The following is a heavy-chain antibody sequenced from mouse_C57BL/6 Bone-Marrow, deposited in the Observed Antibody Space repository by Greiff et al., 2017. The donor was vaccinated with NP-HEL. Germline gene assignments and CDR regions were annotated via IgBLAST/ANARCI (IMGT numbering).Heavy chain of an antibody. CDR2: INPSTGGT. CDR3: ARYYGRGYWYFDV. V-gene: IGHV1-42*01. D-gene: IGHD1-1*01. J-gene: IGHJ1*03. Sequence: EVKLVESGPELVKPGASVKISCKASGYSFTGYYMNWVKQSPEKSLEWIGEINPSTGGTTYNQKFKAKATLTVDKSSSTAYMQLKSLTSEDSAVYYCARYYGRGYWYFDVWGTGTTVTVSS. CDR1: GYSFTGYY.